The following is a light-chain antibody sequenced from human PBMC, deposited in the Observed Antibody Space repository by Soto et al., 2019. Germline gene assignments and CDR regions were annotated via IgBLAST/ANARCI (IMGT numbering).Light chain of an antibody. CDR2: AAS. CDR1: QDINNY. J-gene: IGKJ4*01. CDR3: QKYDIAPRT. Sequence: DIQMTQSPSSLSASVGDRVTITCRASQDINNYFAWYQQRPGKVPKLLIYAASTLQSVVPSRFSGSGSGTDFTLTSSRLQPEDVATYYCQKYDIAPRTFGGGTRVEIK. V-gene: IGKV1-27*01.